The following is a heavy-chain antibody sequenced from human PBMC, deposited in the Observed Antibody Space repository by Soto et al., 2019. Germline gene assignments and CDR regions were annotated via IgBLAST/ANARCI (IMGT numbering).Heavy chain of an antibody. CDR3: AKGAVAGTPTSYYYYGMDV. CDR1: GGTFRTYA. V-gene: IGHV1-69*12. CDR2: IIPIFGTV. D-gene: IGHD6-19*01. J-gene: IGHJ6*02. Sequence: QVQLLQSGAEVKKPGSSVRVSCGASGGTFRTYAISWVRQAPGQGLEWMGEIIPIFGTVNYAQKFQGRVTITADXSXTXVXXDLRSLRPEDTAVYYCAKGAVAGTPTSYYYYGMDVWGQGTTVTVSS.